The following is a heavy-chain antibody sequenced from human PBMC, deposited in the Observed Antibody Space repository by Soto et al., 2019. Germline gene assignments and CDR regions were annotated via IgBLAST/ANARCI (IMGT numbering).Heavy chain of an antibody. D-gene: IGHD3-3*01. Sequence: ASVKVSCKASGYTFTSYYMHWVRQAPGQGLEWMGIINPSGGSTSYAQKFQGRVTMTRDTSTSTVYMELSSLRSEDTAVYYCARDGPIGTPRSGYYPIFEYWGQGTLVTVSS. J-gene: IGHJ4*02. CDR3: ARDGPIGTPRSGYYPIFEY. V-gene: IGHV1-46*01. CDR1: GYTFTSYY. CDR2: INPSGGST.